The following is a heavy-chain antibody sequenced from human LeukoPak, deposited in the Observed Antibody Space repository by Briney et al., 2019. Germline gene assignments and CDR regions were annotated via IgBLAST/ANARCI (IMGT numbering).Heavy chain of an antibody. D-gene: IGHD3-10*01. CDR1: GYTFTGYY. Sequence: ASVKVSCKASGYTFTGYYMHWVRQAPGQGLEWMGWINPNSGGTNYAQKFQGRVTMTRDTSISTAYMELSRLRSDDTAVYYCARHPRRITMVRGVISDYWGQGTLVTVSS. CDR3: ARHPRRITMVRGVISDY. J-gene: IGHJ4*02. V-gene: IGHV1-2*02. CDR2: INPNSGGT.